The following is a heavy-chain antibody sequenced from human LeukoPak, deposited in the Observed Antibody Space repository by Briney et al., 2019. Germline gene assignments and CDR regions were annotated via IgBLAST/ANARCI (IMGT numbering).Heavy chain of an antibody. CDR3: ARGGGSSTSKNWFDP. CDR2: ISSSSSYI. CDR1: GFTFSSYS. J-gene: IGHJ5*02. Sequence: GGSLRLSCAASGFTFSSYSMNWIRQAPGKGLEWVSSISSSSSYIYYADSVKGRFTISRDNAKNSLYLQMNSLRAEDTAVYYCARGGGSSTSKNWFDPWGQGTLVTVSP. V-gene: IGHV3-21*01. D-gene: IGHD3-16*01.